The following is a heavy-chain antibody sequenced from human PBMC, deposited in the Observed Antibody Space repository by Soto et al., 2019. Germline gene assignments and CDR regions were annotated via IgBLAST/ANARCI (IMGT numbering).Heavy chain of an antibody. J-gene: IGHJ4*02. CDR1: GFTFTDFY. CDR2: IRPDGNVA. V-gene: IGHV3-7*03. Sequence: EAQLVQSGGGLVQPGGSLRLSCVGSGFTFTDFYMNWVRQAPGKGLEWVANIRPDGNVANYVESVKGRFTTSRDNAKNSLFLQMNSLRSDDTAVYYCAGWGGHDNNYWGQGILVTVSS. D-gene: IGHD3-16*01. CDR3: AGWGGHDNNY.